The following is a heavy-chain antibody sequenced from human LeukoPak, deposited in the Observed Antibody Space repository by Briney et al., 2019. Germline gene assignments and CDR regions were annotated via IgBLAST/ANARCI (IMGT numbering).Heavy chain of an antibody. CDR2: ISGSGDDT. CDR3: ARDRDCTNGVCYTTDAFDI. J-gene: IGHJ3*02. Sequence: GGSLRLSCAASGFTFTDSYMTWVRQAPGKGLEWLSYISGSGDDTNYADSVRGRFTISRDNAKNSLYLQMNSLRVEDTAVYYCARDRDCTNGVCYTTDAFDIWGQGTMVTVSS. V-gene: IGHV3-11*06. D-gene: IGHD2-8*01. CDR1: GFTFTDSY.